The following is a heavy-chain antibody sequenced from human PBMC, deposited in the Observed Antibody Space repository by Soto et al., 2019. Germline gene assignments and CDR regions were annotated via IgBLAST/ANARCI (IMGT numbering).Heavy chain of an antibody. V-gene: IGHV1-69*02. D-gene: IGHD4-17*01. CDR2: IIPILGIA. CDR3: ARVGSGDYYYGMDV. J-gene: IGHJ6*02. Sequence: QVQLVQSGAEVKKPGSSVKVSCKASGGTFSSYTISWVRQAPGQGLEWMGRIIPILGIANYAQKFQGRVTITADKSTSTDYMELSSLRSEDTAVYYCARVGSGDYYYGMDVWGQGTTVTVSS. CDR1: GGTFSSYT.